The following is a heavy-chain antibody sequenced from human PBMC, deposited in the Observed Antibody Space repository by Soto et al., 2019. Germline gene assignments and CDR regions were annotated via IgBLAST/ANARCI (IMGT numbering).Heavy chain of an antibody. Sequence: ASVKVSCKASGYTFTSYGISWVRQAPGQGLEWMGWISACNGNTKYSQKFQGRVTITRDTSASTAYMELSSLRSEDTAVYYCARGGMVSGYCSSTSCSVHYFDYWGQGTLVTVSS. CDR3: ARGGMVSGYCSSTSCSVHYFDY. J-gene: IGHJ4*02. V-gene: IGHV1-18*01. CDR2: ISACNGNT. CDR1: GYTFTSYG. D-gene: IGHD2-2*03.